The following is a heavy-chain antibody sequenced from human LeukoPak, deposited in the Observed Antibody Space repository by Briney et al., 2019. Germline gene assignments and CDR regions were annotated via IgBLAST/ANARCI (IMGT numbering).Heavy chain of an antibody. Sequence: SETLSLTCTVSGGSINNYYWSWVRQPPGKGLEWIGYIYYSGSTNYNPSLKSRVTISVDTSKNQFSLKLSSVTAADTAVYYCARSLDYDILTTAGDNWFDPWGQGTLVTVSS. J-gene: IGHJ5*02. CDR3: ARSLDYDILTTAGDNWFDP. CDR2: IYYSGST. D-gene: IGHD3-9*01. CDR1: GGSINNYY. V-gene: IGHV4-59*01.